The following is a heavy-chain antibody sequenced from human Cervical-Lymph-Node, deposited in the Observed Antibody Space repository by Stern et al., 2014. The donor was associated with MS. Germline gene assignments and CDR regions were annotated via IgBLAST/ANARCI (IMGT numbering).Heavy chain of an antibody. CDR3: VKANWKGYRRCFDP. J-gene: IGHJ5*01. CDR2: ISGSGDST. CDR1: GFIFTSYD. V-gene: IGHV3-23*04. D-gene: IGHD1-1*01. Sequence: EVQLVESGGALVQPGGSLRLSCAASGFIFTSYDMSWVRQAPGKGLEWVSGISGSGDSTYYADSVKGRFTISRDSSTNTVYLQMHSLRVDDTAVYYCVKANWKGYRRCFDPWGPGTLVTVSS.